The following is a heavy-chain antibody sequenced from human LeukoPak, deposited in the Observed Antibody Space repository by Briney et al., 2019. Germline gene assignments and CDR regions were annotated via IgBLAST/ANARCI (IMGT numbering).Heavy chain of an antibody. CDR2: VYYSGTT. Sequence: ASETLSLTCTVSGDSISTYYWSWIRQPPGKEQEWIGYVYYSGTTYYNPSLKSRVTISVDTSKNQFSLKLDSVTAADTAYYYCARGSGYSTLFDYWGQGTLVTVSA. J-gene: IGHJ4*02. D-gene: IGHD3-3*01. V-gene: IGHV4-59*01. CDR3: ARGSGYSTLFDY. CDR1: GDSISTYY.